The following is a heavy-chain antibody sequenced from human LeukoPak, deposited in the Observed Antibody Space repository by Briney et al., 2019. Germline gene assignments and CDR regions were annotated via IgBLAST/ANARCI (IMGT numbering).Heavy chain of an antibody. D-gene: IGHD5-18*01. CDR2: INPNSGAT. J-gene: IGHJ4*02. CDR3: ARGEYSYGYDY. Sequence: GASVKVSCKASGYTFTDYYMHWVRQAPGQGLEWMGWINPNSGATNYAQKFQGRVTVTRDTSISTAYMELSRLRSDDTAVYYCARGEYSYGYDYWGQGTLVTVSS. V-gene: IGHV1-2*02. CDR1: GYTFTDYY.